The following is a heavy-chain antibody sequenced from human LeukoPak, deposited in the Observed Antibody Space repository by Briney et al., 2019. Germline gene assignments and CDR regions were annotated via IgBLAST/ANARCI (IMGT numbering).Heavy chain of an antibody. D-gene: IGHD7-27*01. CDR3: SGDPGDY. J-gene: IGHJ4*02. V-gene: IGHV3-7*04. CDR1: GFTFSSYW. CDR2: INQDGSET. Sequence: GGSLRLSCAASGFTFSSYWMSWVRQAPGKGLEWVANINQDGSETYYVDSVEGRFTISRDNAKNSLFLQMSSLRAEDTAVYFCSGDPGDYWGQGTLVTVSS.